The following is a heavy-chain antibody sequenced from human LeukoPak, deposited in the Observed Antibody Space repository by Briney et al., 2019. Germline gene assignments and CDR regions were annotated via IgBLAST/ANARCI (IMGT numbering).Heavy chain of an antibody. CDR2: ISEDGSYT. CDR1: GFTFSSYY. J-gene: IGHJ3*01. D-gene: IGHD6-25*01. Sequence: PGGSLRLSCAASGFTFSSYYMHWARQAPGKGLEWVAIISEDGSYTYYSDSVRGRFTVSRDNAKNTLYLQMDSLRSEDTSLYYCVRDLSGSWALGVWGQGTMVTVSS. CDR3: VRDLSGSWALGV. V-gene: IGHV3-30*03.